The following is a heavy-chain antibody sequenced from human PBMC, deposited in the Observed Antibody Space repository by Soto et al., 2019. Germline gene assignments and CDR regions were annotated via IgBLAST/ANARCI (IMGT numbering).Heavy chain of an antibody. CDR1: GFTFSNVW. V-gene: IGHV3-15*01. J-gene: IGHJ3*02. CDR2: IKRKTDGETT. Sequence: EVQLVESGGGLVKPGGSLRLSCAASGFTFSNVWMTWIRQAPGKGLEWGGRIKRKTDGETTDYGAPVKGRFTVSRDESKNTLYLQMNSLKTEDTGLYYCATSEWNDAFDIWGHGTMVTVSS. CDR3: ATSEWNDAFDI. D-gene: IGHD3-3*01.